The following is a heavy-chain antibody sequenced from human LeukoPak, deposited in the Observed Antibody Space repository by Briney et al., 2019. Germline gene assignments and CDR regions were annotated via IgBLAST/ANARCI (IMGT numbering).Heavy chain of an antibody. CDR1: GYTLTELS. CDR2: FDPEDGET. Sequence: ASVKVSCKVSGYTLTELSMHWVRQAPGKGLEWMGSFDPEDGETIYAQKFQGRVTITADKSTSTAYMELSSLRSEDTAVYHCARGLGVYDSSGYYSWGQGTLVTVSS. D-gene: IGHD3-22*01. CDR3: ARGLGVYDSSGYYS. V-gene: IGHV1-24*01. J-gene: IGHJ4*02.